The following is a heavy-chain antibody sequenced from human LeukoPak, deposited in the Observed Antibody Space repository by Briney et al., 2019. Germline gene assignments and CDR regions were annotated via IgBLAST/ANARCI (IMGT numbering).Heavy chain of an antibody. D-gene: IGHD1-14*01. Sequence: PGGSLRLSCAASGFTFRSYWMHWVRQAPGKGLVWVSRIKSDGSSTTYADSVKGRFTISRDNAKNTLYLQMNSLRGEDTGVYYYARDAAGLDYWGQGTLVTVSS. CDR2: IKSDGSST. CDR1: GFTFRSYW. CDR3: ARDAAGLDY. J-gene: IGHJ4*02. V-gene: IGHV3-74*01.